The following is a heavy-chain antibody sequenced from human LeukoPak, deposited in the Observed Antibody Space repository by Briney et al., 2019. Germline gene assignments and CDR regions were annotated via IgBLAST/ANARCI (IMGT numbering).Heavy chain of an antibody. D-gene: IGHD3-22*01. V-gene: IGHV4-59*01. CDR2: IYYSGST. Sequence: SETLSLTCTVSGGSISSYYWSWIRQPPGKGLEWIGYIYYSGSTNYNPSLKSRVTISVDTSKNQFSLKLSSVTAADTAVYYCARVNSSGYYYYFDYWGQGTLVTVSS. CDR1: GGSISSYY. CDR3: ARVNSSGYYYYFDY. J-gene: IGHJ4*02.